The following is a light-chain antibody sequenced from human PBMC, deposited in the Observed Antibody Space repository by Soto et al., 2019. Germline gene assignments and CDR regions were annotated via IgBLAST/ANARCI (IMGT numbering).Light chain of an antibody. V-gene: IGLV1-47*02. J-gene: IGLJ3*02. CDR2: SNN. CDR1: SSNLGSNY. CDR3: QSYDSSLRHWV. Sequence: QSVLTQPPSASGTPGQRVTISCSGSSSNLGSNYVYWYQQLPGTAPKLLIYSNNQRPSGVPDRFSGSKSGTSASLAISGLRSEDEADYYCQSYDSSLRHWVFGGGTKLTVL.